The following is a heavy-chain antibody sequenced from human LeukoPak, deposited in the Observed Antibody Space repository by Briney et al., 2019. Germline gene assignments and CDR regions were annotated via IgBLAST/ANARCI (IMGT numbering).Heavy chain of an antibody. CDR3: AKESGYCSGGRCYPGAFDI. CDR2: IRYDGSNK. J-gene: IGHJ3*02. CDR1: GFTFSSYG. V-gene: IGHV3-30*02. D-gene: IGHD2-15*01. Sequence: PGGSLRLSCAASGFTFSSYGMHWVRQAPGKGLEWVAFIRYDGSNKYYADSVKGRFTISRDNSKNTLYLQMNSLRAEDTAVYYCAKESGYCSGGRCYPGAFDIWGQGTMVTVSS.